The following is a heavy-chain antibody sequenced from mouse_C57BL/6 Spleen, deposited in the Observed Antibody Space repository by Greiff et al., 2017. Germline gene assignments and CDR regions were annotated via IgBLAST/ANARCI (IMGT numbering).Heavy chain of an antibody. CDR1: GFNIKDDY. V-gene: IGHV14-4*01. Sequence: VQLQQSGAELVRPGASVKLSCTASGFNIKDDYMPWVKQRPEQGLEWIGWIDPENGDTEYASKFQGKATITADTSSNTAYLQLSSLTSEDTAVYYCTYGNAWFAYWGQGTLVTVSA. J-gene: IGHJ3*01. D-gene: IGHD2-1*01. CDR2: IDPENGDT. CDR3: TYGNAWFAY.